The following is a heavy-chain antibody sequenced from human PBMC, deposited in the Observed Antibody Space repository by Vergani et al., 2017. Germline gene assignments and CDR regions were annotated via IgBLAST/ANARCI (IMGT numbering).Heavy chain of an antibody. J-gene: IGHJ3*02. CDR2: IYYSGST. V-gene: IGHV4-31*11. D-gene: IGHD3-10*01. Sequence: QVQLQQWGAGLLKPSETLSLTCAVYGGSISSGGYYWSWIRQHPGKGLEWIGYIYYSGSTYYNPSLKSRVTISVDTSKNQFSLKLSSVTAADTAVYYCARAPVRPEGAFDIGGQGTMVTVSS. CDR3: ARAPVRPEGAFDI. CDR1: GGSISSGGYY.